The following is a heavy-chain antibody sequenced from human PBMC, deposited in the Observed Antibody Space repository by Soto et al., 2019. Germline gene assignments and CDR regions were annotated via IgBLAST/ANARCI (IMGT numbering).Heavy chain of an antibody. Sequence: GASVKVSCKASGYTFTSYYMRWVRQAPGQGLEWMGIINPSGGSTSYAQKFQGRVTMTRDTSTSTVYMELSSLRSEDTAVYYCARGRSLVVVAASDAFDIWGQGTMVTVSS. J-gene: IGHJ3*02. V-gene: IGHV1-46*01. CDR1: GYTFTSYY. CDR2: INPSGGST. D-gene: IGHD2-15*01. CDR3: ARGRSLVVVAASDAFDI.